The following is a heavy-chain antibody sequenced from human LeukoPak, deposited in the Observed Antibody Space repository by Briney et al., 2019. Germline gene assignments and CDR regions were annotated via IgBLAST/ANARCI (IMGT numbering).Heavy chain of an antibody. Sequence: GGSLRLSCAASGSTFDDYAMHWVRQAPGKGLEWVSGISWNSGSIGYADSVKGRFTISRDNAKNSLYLQMNSLRAEDTAVYYCARDPTTVTTTPFGYWGQGTLVTVSS. D-gene: IGHD4-17*01. J-gene: IGHJ4*02. CDR3: ARDPTTVTTTPFGY. CDR1: GSTFDDYA. V-gene: IGHV3-9*01. CDR2: ISWNSGSI.